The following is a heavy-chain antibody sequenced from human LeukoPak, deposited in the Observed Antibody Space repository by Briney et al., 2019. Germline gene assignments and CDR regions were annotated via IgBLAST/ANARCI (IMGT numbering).Heavy chain of an antibody. CDR3: AKAASSSWPSYQYGMDV. D-gene: IGHD6-13*01. J-gene: IGHJ6*02. V-gene: IGHV3-53*01. CDR2: IYSGGST. CDR1: GFTVSSNY. Sequence: GGSLRLSCAASGFTVSSNYMSWVRQAPGKGLEWVSVIYSGGSTYYADSVKGRFTISRDNSKNTLYLQMNDLRVDDTAVYYCAKAASSSWPSYQYGMDVWGQGTTVTVSS.